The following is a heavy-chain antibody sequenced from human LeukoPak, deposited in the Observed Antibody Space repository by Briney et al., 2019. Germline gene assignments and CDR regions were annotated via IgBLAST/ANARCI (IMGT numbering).Heavy chain of an antibody. V-gene: IGHV3-21*01. J-gene: IGHJ5*02. CDR3: ARGPIGYCSSTSCWLFDP. Sequence: PGGSLRLSCAASGFTFSSYSMNWVRQAPGKGLEWVSSISSSSSYIYYADSVKGRFTTSRDNAKNSLYLQMNSLRAEDTAVYYCARGPIGYCSSTSCWLFDPWGQGTLVTVSS. CDR2: ISSSSSYI. D-gene: IGHD2-2*01. CDR1: GFTFSSYS.